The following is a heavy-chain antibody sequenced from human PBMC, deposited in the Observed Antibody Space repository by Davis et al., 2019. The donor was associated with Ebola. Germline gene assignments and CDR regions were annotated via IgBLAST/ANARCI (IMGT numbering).Heavy chain of an antibody. CDR2: IYPGDSDT. V-gene: IGHV5-51*01. CDR1: GYSFTSYW. D-gene: IGHD1-26*01. J-gene: IGHJ4*02. Sequence: PGGSLRLSCKASGYSFTSYWIGWVRQVPGKGLEWMGIIYPGDSDTRYSPSFQGQVSISADKSISTAYLQWSSLKASDTAIYYCARRKRSGNYFSSPVYWGQGTLVTVSS. CDR3: ARRKRSGNYFSSPVY.